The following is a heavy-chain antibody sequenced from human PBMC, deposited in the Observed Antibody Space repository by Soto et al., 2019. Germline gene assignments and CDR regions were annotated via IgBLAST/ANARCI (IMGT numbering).Heavy chain of an antibody. J-gene: IGHJ4*02. D-gene: IGHD3-22*01. CDR2: IDPSDSYT. CDR1: GYSFTSYW. V-gene: IGHV5-10-1*01. CDR3: ARQMDYYYDSSDRAPFDY. Sequence: PGESLKISCKGSGYSFTSYWISWVRQMPGKGLEWMGRIDPSDSYTNYSPSFQGHVTISADKSISTAYLQWSSLKASDTAMYYCARQMDYYYDSSDRAPFDYWGQGTLVTVSS.